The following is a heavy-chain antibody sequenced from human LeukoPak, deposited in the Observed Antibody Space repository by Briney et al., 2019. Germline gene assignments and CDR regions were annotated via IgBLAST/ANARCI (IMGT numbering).Heavy chain of an antibody. J-gene: IGHJ4*02. Sequence: GASVKVSCKASGYTFTGYYMHWVRQAPGQGLEWMGWINPNSGGTNYAQKFQGWVTMTRDTSISTAYMELSRLRSDDTAVYYCARGLEVDTAMVGFDYWGQGTLVTVSS. CDR2: INPNSGGT. CDR1: GYTFTGYY. D-gene: IGHD5-18*01. CDR3: ARGLEVDTAMVGFDY. V-gene: IGHV1-2*04.